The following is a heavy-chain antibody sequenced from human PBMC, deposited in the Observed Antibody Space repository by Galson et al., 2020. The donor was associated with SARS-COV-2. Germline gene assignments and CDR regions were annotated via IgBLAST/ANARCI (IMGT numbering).Heavy chain of an antibody. D-gene: IGHD3-10*01. CDR3: AKLGGGSGSYWWYNWFDP. Sequence: GESLKISCKGSGFSFTSYWIGWVRQMPGKGLEWMGIIYPGDSDTRYIPSFQGQVTISADKSISTAYLQWRSRKASDTAIYSCAKLGGGSGSYWWYNWFDPWGQGTLVTVSS. J-gene: IGHJ5*02. CDR2: IYPGDSDT. V-gene: IGHV5-51*01. CDR1: GFSFTSYW.